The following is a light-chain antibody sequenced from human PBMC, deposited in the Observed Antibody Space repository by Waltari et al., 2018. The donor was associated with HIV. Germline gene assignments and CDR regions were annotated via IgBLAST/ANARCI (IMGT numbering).Light chain of an antibody. CDR1: SSNIGSKY. CDR3: AAWDDSLSVVYV. J-gene: IGLJ1*01. V-gene: IGLV1-47*01. Sequence: QSVLTQPPSASGTPGQRVTISCSGSSSNIGSKYVYWYQQLPGTAPKLLIYRKNQRPSGVPDRFSGSKSGTSASLAISGLRSEDEADYYCAAWDDSLSVVYVFGTGTKVTVL. CDR2: RKN.